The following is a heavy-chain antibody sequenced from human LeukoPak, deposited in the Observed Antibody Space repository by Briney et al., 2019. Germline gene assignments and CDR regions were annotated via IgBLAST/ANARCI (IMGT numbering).Heavy chain of an antibody. V-gene: IGHV4-31*03. CDR1: GGSIASDNYF. J-gene: IGHJ3*02. Sequence: PSQTLSLTCTVSGGSIASDNYFWSWIRQHPEKGLEWIGYIFYSGTTYYNPSLKSRVTTSVDTSKNQFSLKLNSVIAAGTAVYYCAREVNEPASADAFDIWGQGTTVTVSS. D-gene: IGHD2-2*01. CDR3: AREVNEPASADAFDI. CDR2: IFYSGTT.